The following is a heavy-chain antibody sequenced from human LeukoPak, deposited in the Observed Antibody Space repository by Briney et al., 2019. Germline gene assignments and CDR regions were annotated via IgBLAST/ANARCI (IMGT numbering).Heavy chain of an antibody. CDR3: ARGEYYYDSSGYYYVDY. CDR2: IYTSGST. J-gene: IGHJ4*02. CDR1: GGSISSGSYY. D-gene: IGHD3-22*01. Sequence: PSETLSLTCTVSGGSISSGSYYWSWIRQPAGKGLEWIGRIYTSGSTNYNPSLKSRVTISVDTSKNQFSLKLSSVTAADTAVYYCARGEYYYDSSGYYYVDYWGQGTLVTVSS. V-gene: IGHV4-61*02.